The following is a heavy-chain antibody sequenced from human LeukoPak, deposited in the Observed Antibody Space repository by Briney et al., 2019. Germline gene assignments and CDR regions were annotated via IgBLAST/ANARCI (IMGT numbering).Heavy chain of an antibody. D-gene: IGHD1-7*01. Sequence: PSETLSLTCTVSGGSISSSSYYWGWIRQPPGKGLEWIGSIYYSGSTHYNPSLKSRVTISVDTSKNQFSLKLSSVTAADTAVYYCARGEELRTHPWGQGTLVTVSS. CDR3: ARGEELRTHP. CDR1: GGSISSSSYY. J-gene: IGHJ5*02. V-gene: IGHV4-39*07. CDR2: IYYSGST.